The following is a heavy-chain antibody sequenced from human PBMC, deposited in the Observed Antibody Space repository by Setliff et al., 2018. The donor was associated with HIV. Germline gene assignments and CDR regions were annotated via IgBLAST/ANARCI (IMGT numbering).Heavy chain of an antibody. Sequence: SETLSLTSTVSGGSISTYYWSWIRQPPGKGLEWIGSIYFTGSSDNNPSLKSRVTLSVDTSKHQFSLKLSSVTAADTAVYYCARVQMAYAAFDVWGQGTMVTVS. D-gene: IGHD4-17*01. CDR1: GGSISTYY. J-gene: IGHJ3*01. CDR2: IYFTGSS. CDR3: ARVQMAYAAFDV. V-gene: IGHV4-59*01.